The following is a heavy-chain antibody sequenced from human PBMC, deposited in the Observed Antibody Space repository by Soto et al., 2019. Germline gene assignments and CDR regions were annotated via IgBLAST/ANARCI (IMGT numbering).Heavy chain of an antibody. V-gene: IGHV3-48*03. D-gene: IGHD6-13*01. Sequence: GGSLGLSCAASGFTFSSYEMNWVRQAPGKGLEWVSYISSSGSTIYYADSVKGRFTISRDNAKNSLYLQMNSMRAEDTAVYYCARPGGAAAGTGPYYYYYGMDVWGQGTTVTVSS. J-gene: IGHJ6*02. CDR1: GFTFSSYE. CDR3: ARPGGAAAGTGPYYYYYGMDV. CDR2: ISSSGSTI.